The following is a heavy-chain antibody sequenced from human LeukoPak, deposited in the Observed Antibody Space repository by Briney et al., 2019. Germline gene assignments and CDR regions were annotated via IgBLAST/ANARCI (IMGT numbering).Heavy chain of an antibody. CDR3: ASNTALVTSYVFDI. CDR2: TYYRSKWYN. Sequence: SQTLSLTCAISGDSVSSNSATWNWIRQSPSRGLEWLGSTYYRSKWYNDYAVSVKSRITINPDTSRNQFSLQLNSVTPEDTAIYYCASNTALVTSYVFDIWGQGTMVTVSS. CDR1: GDSVSSNSAT. V-gene: IGHV6-1*01. D-gene: IGHD5-18*01. J-gene: IGHJ3*02.